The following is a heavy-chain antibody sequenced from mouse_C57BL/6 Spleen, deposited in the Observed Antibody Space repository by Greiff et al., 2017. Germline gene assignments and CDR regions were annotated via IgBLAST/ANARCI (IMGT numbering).Heavy chain of an antibody. CDR1: GFNINDDY. Sequence: VQLQQSGAELVRPGASVKLSCTASGFNINDDYMHWVKQRPEQGLEWIGWIDPENGDTEYASKFQGKATITADTSSNTAYLQLSSLTSEDTAVYYCTTGWRYFDYWGQGTTLTVSS. J-gene: IGHJ2*01. D-gene: IGHD2-3*01. CDR2: IDPENGDT. CDR3: TTGWRYFDY. V-gene: IGHV14-4*01.